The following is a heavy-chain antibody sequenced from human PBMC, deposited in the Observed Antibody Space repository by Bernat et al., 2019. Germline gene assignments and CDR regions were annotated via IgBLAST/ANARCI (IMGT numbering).Heavy chain of an antibody. V-gene: IGHV3-21*01. CDR1: GFTFSSYS. Sequence: EVQLVESGGGLVKPGGSLRLSCAASGFTFSSYSMNWVRQAPGKGLEWVSSISSSSSYIHYADSVKDRFTISRDNAKNSLYLQMNSLRAEDTAVYYCARDVAGSYYYYYGMDVWGQGTTVTVSS. D-gene: IGHD6-19*01. CDR2: ISSSSSYI. J-gene: IGHJ6*02. CDR3: ARDVAGSYYYYYGMDV.